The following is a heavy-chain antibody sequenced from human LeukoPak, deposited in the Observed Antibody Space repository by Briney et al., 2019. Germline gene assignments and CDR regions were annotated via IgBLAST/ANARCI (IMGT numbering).Heavy chain of an antibody. V-gene: IGHV3-48*03. J-gene: IGHJ6*02. Sequence: GGSLRLSCAASGFTFSSYEMNWVGQAPGKGLEWVSYIGSSGSNIYYAYSVKGRFTISRDNAKSSLYLQMNSLRAEDTAIYYCARAYCRGGSCYHYYYGMDVWGQGTTVTVSS. CDR2: IGSSGSNI. CDR3: ARAYCRGGSCYHYYYGMDV. CDR1: GFTFSSYE. D-gene: IGHD2-15*01.